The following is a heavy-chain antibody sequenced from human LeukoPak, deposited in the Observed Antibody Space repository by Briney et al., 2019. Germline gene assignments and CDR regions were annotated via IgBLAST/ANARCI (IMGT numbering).Heavy chain of an antibody. CDR3: ATGLQGPIDY. Sequence: AASVKVSCKASGYTFIGYYVHWVRQAPGQGLEWMGRINPNSGGTNYAQKFQGRVTMTEDTSTDTAYMELSSLRSEDTAVYYCATGLQGPIDYWGQGTLVTVSS. CDR1: GYTFIGYY. J-gene: IGHJ4*02. CDR2: INPNSGGT. V-gene: IGHV1-2*06. D-gene: IGHD5-18*01.